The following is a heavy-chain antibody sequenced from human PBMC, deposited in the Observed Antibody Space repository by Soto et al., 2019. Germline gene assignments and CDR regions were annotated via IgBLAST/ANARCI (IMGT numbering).Heavy chain of an antibody. CDR2: ILSGGGT. CDR3: AKVFSSGWYVDS. J-gene: IGHJ4*02. V-gene: IGHV4-61*08. D-gene: IGHD6-19*01. CDR1: GGSVSSDAYY. Sequence: QVQLQESGPGLVKPSGTLSLTCSVSGGSVSSDAYYWSWIRQPPGQTLEWIGFILSGGGTSTNPSLRSRISRSVDTSRNRFSLRLTSVTAADTGVYFCAKVFSSGWYVDSWGRGTLVTVSS.